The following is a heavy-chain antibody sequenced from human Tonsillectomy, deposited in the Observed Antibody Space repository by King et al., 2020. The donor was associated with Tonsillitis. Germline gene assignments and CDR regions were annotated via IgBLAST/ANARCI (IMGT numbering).Heavy chain of an antibody. CDR3: AREVWRYYTSGERSSYYYMDV. CDR1: GGTISTGGWN. D-gene: IGHD3-10*01. Sequence: VQLQESGPGLVKPSQTLSLTCTVSGGTISTGGWNWSWIRQLPGKGLEWIGNVYYSGSTYYNPSLKSRVAMSVDKSKNQFSLKLSSVTAADTAIYYCAREVWRYYTSGERSSYYYMDVWGKGTTVTVSS. CDR2: VYYSGST. V-gene: IGHV4-31*03. J-gene: IGHJ6*03.